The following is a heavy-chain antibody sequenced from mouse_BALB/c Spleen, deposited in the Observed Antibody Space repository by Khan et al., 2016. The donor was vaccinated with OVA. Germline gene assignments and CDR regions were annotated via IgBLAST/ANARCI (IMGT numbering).Heavy chain of an antibody. V-gene: IGHV5-17*02. CDR2: VSRGSDSI. CDR3: TRSRITTWYFDD. J-gene: IGHJ1*01. CDR1: GFTFSHFG. D-gene: IGHD2-4*01. Sequence: EVELVESGGGLVQPGGSRKLSCAASGFTFSHFGMHWVSQAPEKGLEWVAYVSRGSDSIYYADTMKGRSTITRDNSTNTPFLHITSLSSEDTATYCCTRSRITTWYFDDWGAGTTVTVSS.